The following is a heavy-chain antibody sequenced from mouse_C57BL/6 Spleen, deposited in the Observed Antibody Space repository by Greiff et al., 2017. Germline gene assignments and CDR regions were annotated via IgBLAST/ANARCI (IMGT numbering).Heavy chain of an antibody. CDR1: GYTFTNYW. V-gene: IGHV1-63*01. D-gene: IGHD1-1*01. Sequence: VQLQQSGAELVRPGTSVKMSCKASGYTFTNYWIGWAKQRPGHGLEWIGDIYPGGGYTNYNEKFKGKATLTADKSSSTAYMQFSSLTSEDSAIYYCARKNTTVEGEGFAYWGQGTLVTVSA. CDR3: ARKNTTVEGEGFAY. J-gene: IGHJ3*01. CDR2: IYPGGGYT.